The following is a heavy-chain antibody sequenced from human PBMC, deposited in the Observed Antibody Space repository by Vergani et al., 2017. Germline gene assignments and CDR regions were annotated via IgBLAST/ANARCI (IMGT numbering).Heavy chain of an antibody. CDR3: ASRVTMVRGGSMDYGMDV. V-gene: IGHV5-51*01. D-gene: IGHD3-10*01. CDR2: IYPGDSDT. CDR1: GYSFTSYW. J-gene: IGHJ6*02. Sequence: EVQLVQSGAEVKKPGESLKISCKGSGYSFTSYWIGWVRQMPGKGLEWMGIIYPGDSDTRYSPSFQGQVTISADKSISTAYLQWSSRKASDTAMYYCASRVTMVRGGSMDYGMDVWGQGTTVTVSS.